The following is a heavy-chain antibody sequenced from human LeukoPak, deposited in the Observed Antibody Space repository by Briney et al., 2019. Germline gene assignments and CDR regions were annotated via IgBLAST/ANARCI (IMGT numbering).Heavy chain of an antibody. CDR3: AKDWRYIWFDP. D-gene: IGHD3-3*01. Sequence: PGGSLRLSCAASGFTFSSYGMHWVRQAPGKGLEWVAVISYDGSNKYYADSVKGRFTISGDNSKNTLYLQMNSLRAEDTAVYYCAKDWRYIWFDPWGQGTLVTVSS. CDR1: GFTFSSYG. J-gene: IGHJ5*02. CDR2: ISYDGSNK. V-gene: IGHV3-30*18.